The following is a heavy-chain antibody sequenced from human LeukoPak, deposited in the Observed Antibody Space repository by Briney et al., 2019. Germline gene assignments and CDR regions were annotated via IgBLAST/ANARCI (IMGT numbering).Heavy chain of an antibody. V-gene: IGHV3-21*01. CDR1: GFTFSSSP. J-gene: IGHJ3*02. CDR3: AGGGFDI. Sequence: GGSLRLSCAASGFTFSSSPMSWVRQAPGKGLEWVSSISSSSSYIYYADSVKGRFTISRDNAKNSLYLQMNSLRAEDTAVYYCAGGGFDIWGQGTMVTVSS. CDR2: ISSSSSYI.